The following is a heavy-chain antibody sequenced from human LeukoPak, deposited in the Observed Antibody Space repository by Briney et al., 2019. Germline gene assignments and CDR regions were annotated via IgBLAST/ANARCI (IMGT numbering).Heavy chain of an antibody. CDR1: GYTFTSYD. V-gene: IGHV1-2*02. CDR2: INPNSGGT. D-gene: IGHD3-9*01. Sequence: ASVKVSCKASGYTFTSYDINWVRQATGQGLEWMGWINPNSGGTNYAQKFQGRVTMTRDTSISTAYMELSRLRSDDTAVYYCARGYYDILTGYYQEDYFDYWGQGTLVTVSS. J-gene: IGHJ4*02. CDR3: ARGYYDILTGYYQEDYFDY.